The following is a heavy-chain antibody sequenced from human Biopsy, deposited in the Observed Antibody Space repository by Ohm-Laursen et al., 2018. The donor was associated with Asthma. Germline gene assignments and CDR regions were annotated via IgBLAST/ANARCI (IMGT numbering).Heavy chain of an antibody. CDR3: ARKAGSCISRTCYSLDF. CDR1: GGTFNTYV. J-gene: IGHJ4*02. V-gene: IGHV1-69*13. D-gene: IGHD2-2*01. Sequence: PVKVSCKSLGGTFNTYVIGWVRQAPGQGLEGMGGINSVFGTTTYPQKFQDRVTITADDSTSTVYMELSSLRSEDTAVYYCARKAGSCISRTCYSLDFWGQGTLVNVSS. CDR2: INSVFGTT.